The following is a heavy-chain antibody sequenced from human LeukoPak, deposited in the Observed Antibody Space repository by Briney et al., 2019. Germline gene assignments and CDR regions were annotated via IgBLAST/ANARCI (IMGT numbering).Heavy chain of an antibody. Sequence: ASVKVSCKASGYTFTNYYVHWVLQAPGQGLVWMGIINPSGGSTTYAQAFQGKVTMTRDTSTSTVYMELSSLRSEDTAVYFCARGITGTNFDYWGQGTLVTVSS. D-gene: IGHD1-20*01. CDR1: GYTFTNYY. CDR3: ARGITGTNFDY. CDR2: INPSGGST. V-gene: IGHV1-46*01. J-gene: IGHJ4*02.